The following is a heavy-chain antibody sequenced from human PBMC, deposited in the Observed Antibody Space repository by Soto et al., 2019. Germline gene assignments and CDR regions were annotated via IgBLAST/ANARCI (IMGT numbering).Heavy chain of an antibody. J-gene: IGHJ3*02. CDR1: GFTFSSYG. CDR2: IWYDGSNK. V-gene: IGHV3-33*01. Sequence: QVQLVESGGGVVQPGRSLRLSCAASGFTFSSYGMHWVRQAPGKGLEWVAVIWYDGSNKYYADSVKGRFTISRDNSKNTLYLQINSLRAEDTAVYYCARDSFYGEGDAFDIWGQGTMVTVSS. D-gene: IGHD4-17*01. CDR3: ARDSFYGEGDAFDI.